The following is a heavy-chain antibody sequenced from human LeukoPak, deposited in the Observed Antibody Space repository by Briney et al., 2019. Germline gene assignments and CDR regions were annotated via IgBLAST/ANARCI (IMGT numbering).Heavy chain of an antibody. CDR2: IYWDDDK. J-gene: IGHJ5*02. CDR1: GFSLTTRGVG. Sequence: SGPTLVNPTQTLTLTCTFSGFSLTTRGVGVGWIRQPPGKALEWLSLIYWDDDKRYSPSLKSRLTITKDTSKNQVVLTMTNMDPVDTATYFCAHKSATNWFDPWGPGTLVTVSS. CDR3: AHKSATNWFDP. V-gene: IGHV2-5*02.